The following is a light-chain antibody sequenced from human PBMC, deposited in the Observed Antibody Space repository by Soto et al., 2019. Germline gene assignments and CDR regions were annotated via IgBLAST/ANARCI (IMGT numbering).Light chain of an antibody. Sequence: EIVLTQSPATLSLSPGERATLSCRTSQSVSNYLAWYQQKPGQAPRLLIYGASARATGIPDRFSGGGSGAEYTLTISSLQSEDFAVYYCQQYDKWPRTFGQGTKVDIK. J-gene: IGKJ1*01. CDR2: GAS. CDR3: QQYDKWPRT. CDR1: QSVSNY. V-gene: IGKV3-15*01.